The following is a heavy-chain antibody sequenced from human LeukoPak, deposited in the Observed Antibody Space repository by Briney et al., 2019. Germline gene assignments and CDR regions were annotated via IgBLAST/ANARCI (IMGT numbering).Heavy chain of an antibody. CDR3: AREGWVAGFDY. J-gene: IGHJ4*02. Sequence: ASVKVSCKASGYTFTSYDINWVRQATGQGLEWMGWMNPNSGNTGYAQKFQGRVTMTRDTSISTAYMELSRLRSDDTAVYYCAREGWVAGFDYWGQGTLVTVSS. CDR1: GYTFTSYD. V-gene: IGHV1-8*01. CDR2: MNPNSGNT. D-gene: IGHD2-15*01.